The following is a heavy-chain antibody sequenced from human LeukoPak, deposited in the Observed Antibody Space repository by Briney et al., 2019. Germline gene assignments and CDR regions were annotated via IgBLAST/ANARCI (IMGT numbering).Heavy chain of an antibody. J-gene: IGHJ4*02. CDR3: ARHPFSTPFDF. Sequence: PSETLSLTCAVSGVSVSGDYWSWLRQPPGKGLEWIGYIYYTGNTDYNPSLKSRVTVSMDTSKNQFSLKLTSVTAADTVVYYCARHPFSTPFDFWGQGTLVTVSS. CDR2: IYYTGNT. CDR1: GVSVSGDY. V-gene: IGHV4-59*08. D-gene: IGHD2/OR15-2a*01.